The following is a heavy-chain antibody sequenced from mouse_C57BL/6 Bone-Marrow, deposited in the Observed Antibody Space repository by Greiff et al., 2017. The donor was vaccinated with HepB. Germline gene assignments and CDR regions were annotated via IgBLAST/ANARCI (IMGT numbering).Heavy chain of an antibody. D-gene: IGHD1-1*01. CDR2: SRNKANDYTT. V-gene: IGHV7-1*01. J-gene: IGHJ4*01. CDR3: ARAHYYGSSSYAMDY. Sequence: EVKLMDSGGGLVQSGRSLRLSCATSGFTFSDFYMEWVRQAPGKGLEWIAASRNKANDYTTEYSASVKGRFIVSRDTSQSILYLQMNALRAEDTAIYYCARAHYYGSSSYAMDYWGQGTSVTVSS. CDR1: GFTFSDFY.